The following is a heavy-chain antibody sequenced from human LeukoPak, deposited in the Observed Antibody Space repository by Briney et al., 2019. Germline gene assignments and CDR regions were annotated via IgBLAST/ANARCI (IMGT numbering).Heavy chain of an antibody. CDR1: GVTFSGYY. Sequence: SETLSLTCAVYGVTFSGYYWTWIRQPPGKGLEWIGEINHSGSTTYNPSLKSRVTISVDTSKNQFSLKLSSVTAADTAVYYCASEYYYYDMDVWGQGTTVTVSS. V-gene: IGHV4-34*01. J-gene: IGHJ6*02. CDR2: INHSGST. CDR3: ASEYYYYDMDV. D-gene: IGHD6-6*01.